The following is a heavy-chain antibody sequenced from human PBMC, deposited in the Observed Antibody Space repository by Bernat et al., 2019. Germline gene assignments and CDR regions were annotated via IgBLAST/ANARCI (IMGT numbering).Heavy chain of an antibody. CDR2: ISGSGSTI. CDR3: AREGGVVLAPPVYAFDV. V-gene: IGHV3-48*03. J-gene: IGHJ3*01. CDR1: GFTFSSFE. D-gene: IGHD2-8*02. Sequence: EEQLVESGGGLVQPGGSLRLSCAASGFTFSSFEMNWVRQAPGKGLEWVSYISGSGSTIYADSVKGRFTISRDNAENSLYLQMNSLRAEDTAVYYCAREGGVVLAPPVYAFDVWAKGQWSPSLQ.